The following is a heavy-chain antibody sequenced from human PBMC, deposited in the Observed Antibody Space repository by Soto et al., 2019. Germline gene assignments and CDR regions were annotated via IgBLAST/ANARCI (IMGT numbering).Heavy chain of an antibody. D-gene: IGHD1-1*01. Sequence: PSETLSLTCTVSGSSIINSAYYWAWLRQPPGKGLEWIGNIFYSGRVYYNPSLQGRVTMSVDTSRNQFSLHLRSVTAADTAVYYCARERIVLMPTAWFDTWGRGTLVTVSS. CDR3: ARERIVLMPTAWFDT. CDR2: IFYSGRV. J-gene: IGHJ5*02. CDR1: GSSIINSAYY. V-gene: IGHV4-39*02.